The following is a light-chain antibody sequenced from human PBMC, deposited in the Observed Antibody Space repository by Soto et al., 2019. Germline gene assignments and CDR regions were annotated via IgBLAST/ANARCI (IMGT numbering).Light chain of an antibody. CDR2: AAS. Sequence: DLQMTQSPSSLSASVGDRVTITCRTSQGIRNDLVWFQQKPGKAPKRLIHAASSLQSGVPSRFSGSGSGTEFTLTINSLQPEDFATYYCLQHNSYPRTFGQGTKVEIK. V-gene: IGKV1-17*01. CDR1: QGIRND. CDR3: LQHNSYPRT. J-gene: IGKJ1*01.